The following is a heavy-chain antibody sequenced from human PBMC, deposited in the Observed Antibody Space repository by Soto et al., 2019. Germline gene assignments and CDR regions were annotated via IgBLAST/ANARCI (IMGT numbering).Heavy chain of an antibody. CDR2: IIPIFGTA. CDR3: ARSIVVVPAVKARYYYYSMDV. V-gene: IGHV1-69*13. Sequence: SVKVSCKASGGTFSSYAISWVRQAPGQGLEWMGGIIPIFGTANYAQKFQGRVTITADESTSTAYMELSSLRSEDTAVYYCARSIVVVPAVKARYYYYSMDVWGQGTTVTVSS. J-gene: IGHJ6*02. D-gene: IGHD2-2*01. CDR1: GGTFSSYA.